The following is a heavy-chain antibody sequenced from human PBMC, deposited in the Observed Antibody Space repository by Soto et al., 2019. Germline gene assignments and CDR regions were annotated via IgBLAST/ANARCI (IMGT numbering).Heavy chain of an antibody. V-gene: IGHV4-39*01. Sequence: SETLSLTCTFSGGSISSSSYYWGWIRQPPGKGLEWIGSIYYSGSTYYNPSLKSRVTISVDTSKNQFSLKLNSVTAADTAVYYCARQLNGDRYGAFDIWGQGTMVTVSS. CDR2: IYYSGST. CDR1: GGSISSSSYY. D-gene: IGHD7-27*01. CDR3: ARQLNGDRYGAFDI. J-gene: IGHJ3*02.